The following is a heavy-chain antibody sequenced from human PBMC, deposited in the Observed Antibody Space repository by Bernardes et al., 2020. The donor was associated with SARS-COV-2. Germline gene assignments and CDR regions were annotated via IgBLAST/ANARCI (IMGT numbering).Heavy chain of an antibody. V-gene: IGHV4-59*03. CDR1: GGCISTYY. J-gene: IGHJ6*02. Sequence: SETLSLTCTVSGGCISTYYWSWVRKPPGKGLEWVGYVSYRGSSNYNPSLKSRVTMSVDTSKSQFSLKLYSVTPADTAVYYCASFRDRSGYYVLDFWGQGTTVTVSS. D-gene: IGHD3-22*01. CDR2: VSYRGSS. CDR3: ASFRDRSGYYVLDF.